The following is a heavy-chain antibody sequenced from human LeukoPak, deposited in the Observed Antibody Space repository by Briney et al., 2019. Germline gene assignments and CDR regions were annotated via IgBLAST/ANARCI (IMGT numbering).Heavy chain of an antibody. CDR1: GGSFSDYY. V-gene: IGHV4-34*01. J-gene: IGHJ5*02. D-gene: IGHD5-18*01. CDR3: ARRGYTYGWGWFDP. Sequence: SETLSLTCGVYGGSFSDYYWSWIRQPPGKGLEWIGEINHSGSTNYNPSLKSRVTISVDTSKNQFSLKVNSVTAADTAVYYCARRGYTYGWGWFDPWGQGTLVTVSP. CDR2: INHSGST.